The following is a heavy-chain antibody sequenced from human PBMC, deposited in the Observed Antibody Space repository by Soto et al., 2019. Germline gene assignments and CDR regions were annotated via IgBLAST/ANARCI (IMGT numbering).Heavy chain of an antibody. CDR2: SRNKANSYST. D-gene: IGHD1-26*01. Sequence: ESGGGLVQPGGSLRLSCAASGFTFSDHYMDWVRQAPGKGLEWVGRSRNKANSYSTEYAASVTGRFTISRDESKNSLDLQMNSLKTEDTAVYYWARFSGSYTRGLDYWGQGTLGTVSS. CDR3: ARFSGSYTRGLDY. V-gene: IGHV3-72*01. J-gene: IGHJ4*02. CDR1: GFTFSDHY.